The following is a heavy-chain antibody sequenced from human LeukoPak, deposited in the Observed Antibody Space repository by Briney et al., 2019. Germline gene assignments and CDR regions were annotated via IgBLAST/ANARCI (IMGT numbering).Heavy chain of an antibody. CDR2: ISYDGSNK. J-gene: IGHJ4*02. V-gene: IGHV3-30*03. CDR3: ASVEGVTDYLDR. CDR1: GFTFISYA. D-gene: IGHD3-16*01. Sequence: GGSLRLSCAASGFTFISYAMHWVRQAPGKGLEWVAVISYDGSNKYYADSVKGRFTISRDNPKNTLYLQMKSLRHEDTAVYYCASVEGVTDYLDRWGQGALVTVSS.